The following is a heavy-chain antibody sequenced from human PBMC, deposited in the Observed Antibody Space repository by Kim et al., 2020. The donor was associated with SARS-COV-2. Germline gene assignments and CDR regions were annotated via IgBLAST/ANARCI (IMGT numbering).Heavy chain of an antibody. V-gene: IGHV4-59*01. CDR2: IYYSGST. Sequence: SETLSLTCTVSGGSISSYYWSWIRHPPGKGLEWIGYIYYSGSTNYNPSLKSRVTISVDTSKNQFSLKLSSVTAADTAVYYCARDRGDGGPLDYWGQGTLVTVSS. CDR3: ARDRGDGGPLDY. CDR1: GGSISSYY. D-gene: IGHD4-17*01. J-gene: IGHJ4*02.